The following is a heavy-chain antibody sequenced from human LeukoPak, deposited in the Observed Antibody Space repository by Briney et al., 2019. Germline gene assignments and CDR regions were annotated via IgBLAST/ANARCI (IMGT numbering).Heavy chain of an antibody. J-gene: IGHJ4*02. CDR2: IIPIFGTA. D-gene: IGHD6-6*01. CDR3: ARSSSSSLGAFDY. CDR1: GGTFSSYA. V-gene: IGHV1-69*05. Sequence: SVKVSCKASGGTFSSYAISWVRQAPGQGLEWMGGIIPIFGTANYAQKFQGRVTITTDESTSTAYMEPSSLRSEDTAVYYCARSSSSSLGAFDYWGQGTLVTVSS.